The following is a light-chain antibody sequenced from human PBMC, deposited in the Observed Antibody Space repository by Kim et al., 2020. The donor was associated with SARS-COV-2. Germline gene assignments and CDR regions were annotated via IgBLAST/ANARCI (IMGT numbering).Light chain of an antibody. CDR3: NSRDSSGNHLV. CDR2: GRN. J-gene: IGLJ3*02. Sequence: ALGPTVRITCQGDRLRNYYASWYQQKPRQAPVVVIYGRNDRPSGIPDRFSGSNSGNTASLTITGAQAEDEANYYCNSRDSSGNHLVFGGGTQLTVL. V-gene: IGLV3-19*01. CDR1: RLRNYY.